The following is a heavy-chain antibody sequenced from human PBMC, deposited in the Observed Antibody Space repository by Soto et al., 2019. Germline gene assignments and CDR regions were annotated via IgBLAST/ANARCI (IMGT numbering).Heavy chain of an antibody. CDR1: GFTFSSYG. D-gene: IGHD2-2*02. Sequence: GGSLRLSCAASGFTFSSYGMHWVRQAPGKGLEWVAVIWYDGSNKYYADSVKGRFTISRDNSKNTLYLQMNSLRAEDTAVYYCARDGRIVVVPAAIWFDLWGQGTLVTVSS. V-gene: IGHV3-33*01. J-gene: IGHJ5*02. CDR2: IWYDGSNK. CDR3: ARDGRIVVVPAAIWFDL.